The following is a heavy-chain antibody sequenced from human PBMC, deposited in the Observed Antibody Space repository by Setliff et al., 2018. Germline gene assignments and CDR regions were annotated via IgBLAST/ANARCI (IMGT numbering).Heavy chain of an antibody. J-gene: IGHJ6*03. Sequence: ASVKVSCKVSGYTLTELSRHWVRQAPGKGLEWMGGFDPEDGETIYAQKFQGRVTMTEDTSTDTAYMELSSLRSEGTAVYYCAREGLIADTTYYYYYYMDVWGKGTTVTVSS. CDR2: FDPEDGET. CDR3: AREGLIADTTYYYYYYMDV. CDR1: GYTLTELS. D-gene: IGHD2-21*01. V-gene: IGHV1-24*01.